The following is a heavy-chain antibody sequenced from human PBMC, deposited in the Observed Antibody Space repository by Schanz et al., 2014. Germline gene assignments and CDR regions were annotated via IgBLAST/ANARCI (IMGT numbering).Heavy chain of an antibody. CDR2: MNPNSGNT. CDR3: ARDVPINDY. V-gene: IGHV1-8*02. CDR1: GYTFTSYD. Sequence: QVQLVQSGAEVKKPGASVRLSCEASGYTFTSYDINWVRQAPGQGLEWMGWMNPNSGNTGYAQKFQGRVTMTRHTSISTSYMELRSLTSDDTAVYYCARDVPINDYWGQGTPVTVSS. D-gene: IGHD2-2*01. J-gene: IGHJ4*02.